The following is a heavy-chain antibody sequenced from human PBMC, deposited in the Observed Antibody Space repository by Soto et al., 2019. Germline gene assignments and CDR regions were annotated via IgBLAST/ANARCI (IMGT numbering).Heavy chain of an antibody. D-gene: IGHD2-15*01. J-gene: IGHJ5*02. V-gene: IGHV4-38-2*02. Sequence: ETLSLTCTVSGYSISSGYHWAWIRQPPGKGLEWLGSVHYSGNTYYNPSLKSRLTISVDKSKNQFSLNLSSVTAADTAVYYCARQDRVVAEGRWFDPWGQGALVTVSS. CDR1: GYSISSGYH. CDR3: ARQDRVVAEGRWFDP. CDR2: VHYSGNT.